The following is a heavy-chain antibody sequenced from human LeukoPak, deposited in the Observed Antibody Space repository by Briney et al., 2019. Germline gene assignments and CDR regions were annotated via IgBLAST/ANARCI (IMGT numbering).Heavy chain of an antibody. CDR3: ARDTADDYGDY. Sequence: GGSLRLSCAASGFTVSSNYMSWVRQAPGKGLEWVSVIYSGGSTYYADSVKGRFTISRDNSKDTLYLQMNSLRAEDTAVYHCARDTADDYGDYWGQGTLVTVSS. CDR1: GFTVSSNY. CDR2: IYSGGST. J-gene: IGHJ4*02. V-gene: IGHV3-66*01.